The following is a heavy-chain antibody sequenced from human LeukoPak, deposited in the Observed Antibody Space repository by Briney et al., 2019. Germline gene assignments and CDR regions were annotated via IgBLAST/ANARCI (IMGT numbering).Heavy chain of an antibody. CDR2: ISGSGGST. CDR3: AKGVGRGSYYFDY. D-gene: IGHD3-10*01. CDR1: GFSFSDYY. J-gene: IGHJ4*02. Sequence: PGGSLRLSCAASGFSFSDYYMSWIRQAPGKGLEWVSAISGSGGSTYYADSVKGRFTISRDNSKNTLYLQMNSLRAEDTAVYYCAKGVGRGSYYFDYWGQGTLVTVSS. V-gene: IGHV3-23*01.